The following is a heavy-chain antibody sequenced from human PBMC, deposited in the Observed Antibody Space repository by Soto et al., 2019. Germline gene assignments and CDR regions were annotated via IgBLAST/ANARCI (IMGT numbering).Heavy chain of an antibody. CDR3: VRXEIQGPIDY. J-gene: IGHJ4*02. V-gene: IGHV4-28*01. Sequence: PSETLSLTCAVSGYSISSTNWWGWIRQPPGKGLEWIGYIYYSGTTYYNPSLKSRVTMSVDTSKNQFSLKLTSVTAVDTAVYYCVRXEIQGPIDYWGQGTLVTVSS. CDR1: GYSISSTNW. CDR2: IYYSGTT.